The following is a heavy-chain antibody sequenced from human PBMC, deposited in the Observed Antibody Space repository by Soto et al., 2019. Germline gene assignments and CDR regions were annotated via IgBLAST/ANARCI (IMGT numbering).Heavy chain of an antibody. V-gene: IGHV4-34*01. CDR2: INHSGST. Sequence: ETRSPTCAVYVGSFSDYYWSWIRQPPGKGLEWIVEINHSGSTNYNPSLKSRVTISVDTSKNQFSLKLSSVTAADTAVYYCVRGRGRIAARPGGVTRYYGMDVWGQGTTVTVSS. CDR3: VRGRGRIAARPGGVTRYYGMDV. D-gene: IGHD6-6*01. J-gene: IGHJ6*02. CDR1: VGSFSDYY.